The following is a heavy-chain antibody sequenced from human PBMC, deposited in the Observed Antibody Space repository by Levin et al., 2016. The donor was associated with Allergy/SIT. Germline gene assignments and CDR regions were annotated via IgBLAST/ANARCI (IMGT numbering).Heavy chain of an antibody. CDR2: ISYDGSNK. Sequence: GESLKISCAASGFTFSSYSMNWVRQAPGKGLEWVAVISYDGSNKYYADSVKGRFTISRDNSKNTLYLQMNSLRAEDTAVYYCARAAVDGYIPGTIDYWGQGTLVTVSS. D-gene: IGHD5-24*01. V-gene: IGHV3-30*03. CDR1: GFTFSSYS. J-gene: IGHJ4*02. CDR3: ARAAVDGYIPGTIDY.